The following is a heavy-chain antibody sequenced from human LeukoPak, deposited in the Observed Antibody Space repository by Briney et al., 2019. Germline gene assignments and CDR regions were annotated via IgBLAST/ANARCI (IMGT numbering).Heavy chain of an antibody. Sequence: SETLSLTCTVSGGSISSYYWSWIRQSPGKGLEWLGEINHSGSTNYNPSLKSRVTMSVDMSKNQFSLKVNSVTAADTAVYYCARPKYSSSWYFDSWGQGTLVTVSS. CDR3: ARPKYSSSWYFDS. V-gene: IGHV4-34*01. J-gene: IGHJ4*02. CDR1: GGSISSYY. CDR2: INHSGST. D-gene: IGHD6-13*01.